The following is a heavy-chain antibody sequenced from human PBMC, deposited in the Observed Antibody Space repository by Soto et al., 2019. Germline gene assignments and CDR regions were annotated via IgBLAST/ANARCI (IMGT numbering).Heavy chain of an antibody. V-gene: IGHV4-59*01. CDR1: GGSISSFY. CDR2: IYYRGSP. Sequence: SETLSLTCTVSGGSISSFYWSWIRQPPGKGLEWIGYIYYRGSPKSNPSLKSRVTISVDTSKNQFSLKLSSVTAADTAVYYCARDKDGYGYVDYWGQGTLVTVSS. CDR3: ARDKDGYGYVDY. D-gene: IGHD5-18*01. J-gene: IGHJ4*02.